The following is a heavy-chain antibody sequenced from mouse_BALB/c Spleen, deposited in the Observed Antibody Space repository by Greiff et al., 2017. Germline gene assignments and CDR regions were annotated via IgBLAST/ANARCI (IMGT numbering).Heavy chain of an antibody. CDR1: GYAFTNYL. J-gene: IGHJ4*01. CDR3: ARVGSYAMDY. CDR2: INPGSGGT. Sequence: VKLQQSGAELVRPGTSVKVSCKASGYAFTNYLIEWVKQRPGQGLEWIGVINPGSGGTNYNEKFKGKATLTADKSSSTAYMQLSSLTSDDSAVYFCARVGSYAMDYWGQGTSVTVSS. V-gene: IGHV1-54*01.